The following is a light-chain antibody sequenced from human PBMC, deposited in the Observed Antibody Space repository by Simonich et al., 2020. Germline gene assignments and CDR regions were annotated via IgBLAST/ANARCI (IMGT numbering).Light chain of an antibody. CDR1: QSVLYSSNNMNY. J-gene: IGKJ4*01. V-gene: IGKV4-1*01. CDR2: WAA. Sequence: DIVMTQSPDSLAVSLGERATINCKSSQSVLYSSNNMNYFAWYPQKPGQPPKLLIYWAATRESGVPDRFRGSGSGTDFTLTISSLQAEDVAVYYCQQYYSTPLTFGGGTKVEIK. CDR3: QQYYSTPLT.